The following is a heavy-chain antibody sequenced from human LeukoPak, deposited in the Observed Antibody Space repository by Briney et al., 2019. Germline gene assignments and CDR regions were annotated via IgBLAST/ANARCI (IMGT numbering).Heavy chain of an antibody. D-gene: IGHD6-13*01. CDR3: ARGVIYSSSWARQVDY. CDR2: IYYSGST. V-gene: IGHV4-59*01. J-gene: IGHJ4*02. CDR1: GGSISSYY. Sequence: PSETLSLTCTVSGGSISSYYWSWIRQPPGKGLEWIGYIYYSGSTNYNPSLKSRVTISVDTSKNQFSLKLSSVTAADTAVYYCARGVIYSSSWARQVDYWGQGTLVTVSS.